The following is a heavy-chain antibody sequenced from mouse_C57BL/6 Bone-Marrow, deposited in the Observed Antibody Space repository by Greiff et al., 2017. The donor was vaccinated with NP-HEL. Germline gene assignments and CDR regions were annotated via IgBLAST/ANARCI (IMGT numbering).Heavy chain of an antibody. CDR3: ARDAPNRLFAY. J-gene: IGHJ3*01. V-gene: IGHV7-1*01. CDR2: SRNKANDYTT. D-gene: IGHD4-1*01. Sequence: EVQLVESGGGLVQSGRSLRLSCATSGFTFSDFYMEWVRQAPGKGLEWIAASRNKANDYTTEYSASVKGRFIVSRDTSQSILYLQMNALRAEDTAIYYCARDAPNRLFAYWGQGTLVTVSA. CDR1: GFTFSDFY.